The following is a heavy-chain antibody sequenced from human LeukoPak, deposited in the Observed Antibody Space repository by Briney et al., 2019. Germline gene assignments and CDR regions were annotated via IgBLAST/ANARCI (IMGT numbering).Heavy chain of an antibody. D-gene: IGHD4-17*01. CDR3: TTNRSPADYGSADYFDY. Sequence: GGSLRLSCAASGFTFSNAWMSWVRQAPGKGLEWVGRIKSKTDGGTTDYAAPVKGRFTISRDDSKNTLYLQMNSLKTEDTAVYYCTTNRSPADYGSADYFDYWGQGTLVTVSS. V-gene: IGHV3-15*01. CDR1: GFTFSNAW. J-gene: IGHJ4*02. CDR2: IKSKTDGGTT.